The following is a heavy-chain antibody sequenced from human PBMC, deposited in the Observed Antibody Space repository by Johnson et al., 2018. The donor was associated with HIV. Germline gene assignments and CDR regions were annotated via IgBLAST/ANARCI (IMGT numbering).Heavy chain of an antibody. CDR2: IGKVSDT. V-gene: IGHV3-13*01. CDR1: GFIFRSYD. J-gene: IGHJ3*02. Sequence: MQLVESGGGLIQPGGSLRLSCAASGFIFRSYDMHWVRHTAGKGLEWVSAIGKVSDTYYSDSVKGRFSMSRENVKNSLYLQMNNLRAGDTAVYFCARESRDGPNLRAFDIWGQGTTVIVSS. D-gene: IGHD5-24*01. CDR3: ARESRDGPNLRAFDI.